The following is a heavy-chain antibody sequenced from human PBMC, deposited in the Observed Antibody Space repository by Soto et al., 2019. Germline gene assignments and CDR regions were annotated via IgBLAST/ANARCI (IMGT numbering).Heavy chain of an antibody. CDR2: INPSGRRT. Sequence: ASVKVSCKASGYTFTSYYMHWVRQAPGQGLEWMGIINPSGRRTSYAEKFQGRVTMTRETSTSTVYMELNSLRSEDTAVYYCARDPHYDRSAPGDYGGQGTRVTVSS. V-gene: IGHV1-46*01. CDR3: ARDPHYDRSAPGDY. CDR1: GYTFTSYY. D-gene: IGHD3-22*01. J-gene: IGHJ4*02.